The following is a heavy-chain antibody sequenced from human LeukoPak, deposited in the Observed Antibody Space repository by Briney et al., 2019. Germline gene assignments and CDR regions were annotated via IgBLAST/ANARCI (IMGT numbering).Heavy chain of an antibody. CDR2: TSWDGNKK. CDR1: GFTFRSHA. J-gene: IGHJ5*02. V-gene: IGHV3-30-3*01. CDR3: ARNPERXXXFDP. Sequence: GGSLRLSCAASGFTFRSHAMHWVRQAPGKGLEWVAFTSWDGNKKSYADSVKGRFTISRDNPKNTLYLHLDNLRVEDTAVYYCARNPERXXXFDPWGQGSLVTVSS.